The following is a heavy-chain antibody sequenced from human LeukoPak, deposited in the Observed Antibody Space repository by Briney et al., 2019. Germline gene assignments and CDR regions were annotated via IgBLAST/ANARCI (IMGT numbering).Heavy chain of an antibody. CDR3: ARGSGGDYFAY. J-gene: IGHJ4*02. V-gene: IGHV4-59*12. Sequence: PSETLSLTCTVSGGSISSYYWSWIRQPPGKGLEWIGYIYYSGSTNYNPSLKSRVTISVDTSKNQFSLKLSSVTAADTAVYYCARGSGGDYFAYWGQGTLVTVSS. CDR1: GGSISSYY. D-gene: IGHD4-17*01. CDR2: IYYSGST.